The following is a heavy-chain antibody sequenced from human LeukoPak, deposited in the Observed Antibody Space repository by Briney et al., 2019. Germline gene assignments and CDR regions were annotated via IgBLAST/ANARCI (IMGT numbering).Heavy chain of an antibody. D-gene: IGHD5-24*01. J-gene: IGHJ3*02. CDR3: ATDLSKMGDAFDI. V-gene: IGHV1-18*01. Sequence: ASVKVSCKASGYTFTSDGISWVRQAPGQGLELMGWISAYNGNTNYAQKLQGRVTMTTDTSTSTAYLELSSLRSEDTAVYYCATDLSKMGDAFDIWGQGTMVTVSS. CDR2: ISAYNGNT. CDR1: GYTFTSDG.